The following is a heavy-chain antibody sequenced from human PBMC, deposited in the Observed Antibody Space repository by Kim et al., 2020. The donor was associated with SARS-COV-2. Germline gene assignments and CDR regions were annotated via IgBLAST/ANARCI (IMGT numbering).Heavy chain of an antibody. J-gene: IGHJ4*02. D-gene: IGHD6-13*01. Sequence: GGSLRLSCAASGFTFSSYGMHWVRQAPGKGLEWVAVIWYDGSNKYYADSVKGRFTISRDNSKNTLYLQMNSLRAEDTAVYYCASISSSWSGGTEYWGQGTLVTVSS. CDR2: IWYDGSNK. CDR1: GFTFSSYG. CDR3: ASISSSWSGGTEY. V-gene: IGHV3-33*01.